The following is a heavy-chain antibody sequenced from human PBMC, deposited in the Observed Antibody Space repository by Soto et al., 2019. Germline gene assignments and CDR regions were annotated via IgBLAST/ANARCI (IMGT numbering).Heavy chain of an antibody. Sequence: PGGSLRLSCAASGFTFSSYGMHWVRQAPGKGLEWVAVISYDGRNKYYADAVKGRFTISRDNSKNTLYLQMRRMRAEDTAVYYCVKDGSSGWPYFYDMDVWGQGTTVAVSS. CDR1: GFTFSSYG. V-gene: IGHV3-30*18. CDR3: VKDGSSGWPYFYDMDV. D-gene: IGHD6-19*01. J-gene: IGHJ6*02. CDR2: ISYDGRNK.